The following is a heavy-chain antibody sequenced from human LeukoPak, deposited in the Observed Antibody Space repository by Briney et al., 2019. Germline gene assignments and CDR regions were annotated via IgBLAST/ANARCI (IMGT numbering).Heavy chain of an antibody. J-gene: IGHJ5*02. D-gene: IGHD1-14*01. CDR2: IYYSGST. CDR1: GGSISSYY. CDR3: ARGNGFLQPGALGWFDP. V-gene: IGHV4-59*01. Sequence: SETLSLTCTVSGGSISSYYWSWIRQPPGKGLEWIGYIYYSGSTNYNPSLKSRVTISVDTSKNQFSMKLSSVIAADTAVYYCARGNGFLQPGALGWFDPWGQGTLVTVSS.